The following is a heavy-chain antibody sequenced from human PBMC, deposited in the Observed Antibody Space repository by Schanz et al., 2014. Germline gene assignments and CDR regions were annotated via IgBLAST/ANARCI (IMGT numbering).Heavy chain of an antibody. CDR3: ARPTFDYGEDAY. Sequence: QAQLMESGGGVVQPGTSLILSCSASGFSLNNYGIHWVRQPAGKGLEWVAVIWNNGGTKYYADSVRGRFTISRDRFQNTQYLRMRSLRAEDTAVYCWARPTFDYGEDAYWGQGTLVIVSS. J-gene: IGHJ4*02. CDR1: GFSLNNYG. CDR2: IWNNGGTK. D-gene: IGHD4-17*01. V-gene: IGHV3-33*01.